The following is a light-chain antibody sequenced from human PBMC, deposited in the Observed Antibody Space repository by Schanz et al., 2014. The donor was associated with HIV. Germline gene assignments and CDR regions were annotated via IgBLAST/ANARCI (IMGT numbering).Light chain of an antibody. V-gene: IGLV2-11*01. CDR1: SSDVTVYNY. CDR2: EDT. J-gene: IGLJ1*01. Sequence: QSALTQPRSVSGSPGQSVTISCTGASSDVTVYNYVSWYQQYPGKAPKLIIFEDTKRPSGISNRFSGSKSGNTASLTVFGLKAEDEDDYYCNSFAGGHNYVFGTGTKLTVL. CDR3: NSFAGGHNYV.